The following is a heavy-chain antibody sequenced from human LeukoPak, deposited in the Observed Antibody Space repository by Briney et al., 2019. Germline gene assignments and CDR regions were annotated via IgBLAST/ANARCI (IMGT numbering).Heavy chain of an antibody. CDR1: GFTFSSYN. CDR3: AREFATVTNDRIYYYYYYMDV. D-gene: IGHD4-17*01. V-gene: IGHV3-7*01. Sequence: GGSLRLSCAASGFTFSSYNMNWVRQAPGKGLEWVANIKQDGSEKYYVDSVKGRFTISRDNAKNSLYLQMNSLRAEDTAVYYCAREFATVTNDRIYYYYYYMDVWGKGTTVTVSS. CDR2: IKQDGSEK. J-gene: IGHJ6*03.